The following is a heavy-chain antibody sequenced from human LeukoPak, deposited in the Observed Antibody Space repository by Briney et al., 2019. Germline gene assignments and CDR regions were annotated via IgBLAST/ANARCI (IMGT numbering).Heavy chain of an antibody. D-gene: IGHD2-2*01. Sequence: GGSLRFSCAASGFTFTSYPMSWVRQAPGKGLEWVSSISGSGGSTYYADSVKGRFTISRDNSNNTLYLQMNSLRAEDTAVYYCAKGRAAAYYFDYWGQGTLVTVSS. V-gene: IGHV3-23*01. CDR1: GFTFTSYP. J-gene: IGHJ4*02. CDR3: AKGRAAAYYFDY. CDR2: ISGSGGST.